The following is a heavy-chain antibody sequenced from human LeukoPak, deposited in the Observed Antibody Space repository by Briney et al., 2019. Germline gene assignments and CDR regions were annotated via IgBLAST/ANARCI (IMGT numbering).Heavy chain of an antibody. D-gene: IGHD3-22*01. CDR1: GFTFDDYA. Sequence: PGGSLRLSCAASGFTFDDYAMHWVRQAPGKGLEWVSAISGSGGSTYYADSVKGRSTISRDNSKNTLYLQMNSLRAEDTAVYYCAKEIYYDSSGNYFDYWGQGTLVTVSS. V-gene: IGHV3-23*01. J-gene: IGHJ4*02. CDR2: ISGSGGST. CDR3: AKEIYYDSSGNYFDY.